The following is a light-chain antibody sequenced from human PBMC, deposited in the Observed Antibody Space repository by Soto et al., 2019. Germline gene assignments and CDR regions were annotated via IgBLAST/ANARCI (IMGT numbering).Light chain of an antibody. CDR1: QSLNIW. J-gene: IGKJ1*01. CDR3: QQYNDYWT. V-gene: IGKV1-5*03. CDR2: QAS. Sequence: DTQMTQSPSTLSASVGARVTITCRASQSLNIWLAWYQQKPWRAPQLLIYQASTLASGVPSRFSGSGSVSEFTLTISSLQPDDFATYYCQQYNDYWTFGQGTKVEIK.